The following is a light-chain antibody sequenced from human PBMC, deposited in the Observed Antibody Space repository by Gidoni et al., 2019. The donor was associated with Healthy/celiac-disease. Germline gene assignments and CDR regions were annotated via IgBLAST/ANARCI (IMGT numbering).Light chain of an antibody. CDR2: DVS. V-gene: IGLV2-14*01. J-gene: IGLJ1*01. CDR1: SSDVVGYNY. CDR3: SSYTSRITYV. Sequence: QSALTQPASVSGSPGQSFTLSCTVTSSDVVGYNYVSWYQQHPGKAPKLMIYDVSNRPSGVSNRFSGSKSGNTASLTISGLQAEDEADYYCSSYTSRITYVFGTGTKVTVL.